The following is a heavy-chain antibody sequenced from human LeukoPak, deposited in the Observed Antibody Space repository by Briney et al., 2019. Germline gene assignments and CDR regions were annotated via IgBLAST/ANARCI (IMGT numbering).Heavy chain of an antibody. V-gene: IGHV4-38-2*01. Sequence: SETLSLTCAVSGYSISSGYYWGWIRQPPGKGLEWIGSIYHSGSTYYNPSLKSRVTISVDTSKNQFSLKLSSVTAADTAVYYCAKAHHVVVMEFDYWGQGTLVTVSS. CDR2: IYHSGST. J-gene: IGHJ4*02. CDR3: AKAHHVVVMEFDY. CDR1: GYSISSGYY. D-gene: IGHD2-21*01.